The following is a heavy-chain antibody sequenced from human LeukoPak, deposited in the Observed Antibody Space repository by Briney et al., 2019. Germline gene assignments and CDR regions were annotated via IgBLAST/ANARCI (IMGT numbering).Heavy chain of an antibody. D-gene: IGHD4-11*01. CDR3: ARGYYSNYVDY. CDR1: GGSISSYY. V-gene: IGHV4-59*01. CDR2: IYYRGST. J-gene: IGHJ4*02. Sequence: SETLSLTCTVSGGSISSYYWSWIRQPPGKGLEWIGYIYYRGSTNYNPSLKSRVTISVDTSKNQFSLKLSSVTAADTAVYYCARGYYSNYVDYWGQGTLVTVSS.